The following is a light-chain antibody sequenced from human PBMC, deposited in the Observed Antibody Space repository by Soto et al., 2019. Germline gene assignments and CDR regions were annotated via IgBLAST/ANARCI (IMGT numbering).Light chain of an antibody. J-gene: IGLJ1*01. CDR1: SSDVGGYNY. Sequence: QSALTQPASVSGSPGQSITISCTGTSSDVGGYNYVSWYQQHPGKAPKLMIYDVSNRPSGVSNRFSGSKSGNTASLTISGLQAEXEADYYCSSYTSSSTYVFGTGTK. V-gene: IGLV2-14*01. CDR2: DVS. CDR3: SSYTSSSTYV.